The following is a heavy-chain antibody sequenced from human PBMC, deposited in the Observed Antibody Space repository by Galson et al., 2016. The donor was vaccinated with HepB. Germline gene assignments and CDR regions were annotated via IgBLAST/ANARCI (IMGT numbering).Heavy chain of an antibody. CDR2: ISYDGSNT. CDR1: GFTVGKYG. V-gene: IGHV3-30*18. Sequence: SLRLSCAGSGFTVGKYGMHWVRQAAGKGLEWLALISYDGSNTHYADSVKGRFTISRDNSKNTVYLQMNSLRDVDTAIYHCVKGVDSVVDINWFDPWGQGTLVIVSS. J-gene: IGHJ5*02. CDR3: VKGVDSVVDINWFDP. D-gene: IGHD2-2*03.